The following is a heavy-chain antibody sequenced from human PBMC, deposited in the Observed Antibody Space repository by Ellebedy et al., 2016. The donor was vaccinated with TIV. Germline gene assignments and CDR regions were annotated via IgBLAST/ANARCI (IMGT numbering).Heavy chain of an antibody. Sequence: ASVKVSCKASGYTFTDYYMHWVRQAPGQGLEWMGWINPNSGGTKYAQKFQGRVTMTTDTSTSTAYMELRSLRSDDTAVYYCARGLRAVAATTFDYWGQGTLVTVSS. CDR3: ARGLRAVAATTFDY. D-gene: IGHD6-19*01. V-gene: IGHV1-2*02. CDR2: INPNSGGT. CDR1: GYTFTDYY. J-gene: IGHJ4*02.